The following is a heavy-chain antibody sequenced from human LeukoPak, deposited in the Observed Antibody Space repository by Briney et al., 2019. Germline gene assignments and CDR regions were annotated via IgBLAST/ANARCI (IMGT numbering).Heavy chain of an antibody. CDR1: GYTFTSYD. V-gene: IGHV1-8*03. Sequence: ASVKVSCKASGYTFTSYDINWVRQATGQGLEWMGWMGPNSGNTGYAQKFQGRVTITRNTSISAAYMELSSLRSEDTALYYCARGYSGSYWNWGQGTLVTVSS. D-gene: IGHD1-26*01. CDR2: MGPNSGNT. J-gene: IGHJ4*02. CDR3: ARGYSGSYWN.